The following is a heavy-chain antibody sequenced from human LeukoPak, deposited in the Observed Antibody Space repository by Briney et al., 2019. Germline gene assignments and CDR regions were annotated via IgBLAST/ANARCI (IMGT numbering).Heavy chain of an antibody. CDR1: GYTFTSYY. V-gene: IGHV1-46*01. D-gene: IGHD2-2*01. CDR3: ARGGIWVVVPAAIDY. CDR2: INPSGGST. J-gene: IGHJ4*02. Sequence: ASVKVSCKASGYTFTSYYMHWVRQAPGQGLEWMGIINPSGGSTSYAQKFQGRVTMTRDTSTSTVYMELSSLRSEDTAVYYCARGGIWVVVPAAIDYWGQGTLVTVSS.